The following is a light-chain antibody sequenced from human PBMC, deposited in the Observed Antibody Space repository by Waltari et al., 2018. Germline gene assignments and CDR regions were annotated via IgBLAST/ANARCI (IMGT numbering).Light chain of an antibody. CDR3: QQRGHWPPDAT. Sequence: EIVLTQSPATRSLSPGERATLSCRASQSVNSYLAWYHQKPGQAPRLLIYDGSRRASGIPARFSGSGSGTDFTLTIGSLEPEDSAVYYCQQRGHWPPDATFGPGTKIEIK. J-gene: IGKJ3*01. CDR2: DGS. V-gene: IGKV3-11*01. CDR1: QSVNSY.